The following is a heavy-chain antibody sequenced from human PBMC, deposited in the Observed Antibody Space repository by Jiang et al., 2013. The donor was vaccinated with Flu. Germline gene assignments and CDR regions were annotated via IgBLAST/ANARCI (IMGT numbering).Heavy chain of an antibody. CDR1: GFTFSSYS. J-gene: IGHJ4*02. Sequence: VQLLESGGGLVQPGGSLRLSCAASGFTFSSYSMNWVRQAPGKGLEWVSYISSSSSTIYYADSVKGRFTISRDNAKNSLYLQMNSLRAEDTAVYYCARVPYDSSGSPDYWGQGTLVTVSS. D-gene: IGHD3-22*01. CDR2: ISSSSSTI. V-gene: IGHV3-48*01. CDR3: ARVPYDSSGSPDY.